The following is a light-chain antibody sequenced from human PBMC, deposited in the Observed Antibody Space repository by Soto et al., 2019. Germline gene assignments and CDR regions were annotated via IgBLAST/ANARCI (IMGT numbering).Light chain of an antibody. Sequence: QSVLAQPASVSGSPGQSIAISCTGTSSDVGGYNYVSWYQQHPGKAPKLLISEVSIRPSGVSDRFSGSKSGNTASLTISGLQTEDEADYYCSSFPSAYPFVFGSGINVTVL. CDR2: EVS. J-gene: IGLJ1*01. CDR3: SSFPSAYPFV. CDR1: SSDVGGYNY. V-gene: IGLV2-14*01.